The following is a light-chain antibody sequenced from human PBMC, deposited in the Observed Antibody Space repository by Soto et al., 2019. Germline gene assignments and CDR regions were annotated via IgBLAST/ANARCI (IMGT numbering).Light chain of an antibody. Sequence: QSALTQPPSASGSPGQSVTISCTGTSGDVGGYNFVSWYQQHPGKAPQLIIYEVTKRPSGVPDRFSGSKSGNTASLTVSGLQTEDEADYYCSSYAATNNYVFGSGTKVTVL. CDR3: SSYAATNNYV. J-gene: IGLJ1*01. CDR1: SGDVGGYNF. V-gene: IGLV2-8*01. CDR2: EVT.